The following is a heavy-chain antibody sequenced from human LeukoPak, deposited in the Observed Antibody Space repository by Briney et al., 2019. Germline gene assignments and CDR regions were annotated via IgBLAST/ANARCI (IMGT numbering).Heavy chain of an antibody. Sequence: SETLSLTCAVYGGSFSGYYWSWIRQPPGKGLEWIAEINHSGSTNYNPSLKSRVTISVDTSKNQFSLKLSSVTAADTAVYYCARDQRKLYCSGGSCYSRYYYGMDVWGQGTTVTVSS. CDR1: GGSFSGYY. V-gene: IGHV4-34*01. D-gene: IGHD2-15*01. CDR2: INHSGST. CDR3: ARDQRKLYCSGGSCYSRYYYGMDV. J-gene: IGHJ6*02.